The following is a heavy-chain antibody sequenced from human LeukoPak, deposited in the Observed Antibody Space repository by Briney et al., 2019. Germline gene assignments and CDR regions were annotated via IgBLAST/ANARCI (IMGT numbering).Heavy chain of an antibody. J-gene: IGHJ4*02. CDR3: ARGRGSGWYSYYFDY. CDR2: LHTSGST. V-gene: IGHV4-4*07. D-gene: IGHD6-19*01. CDR1: GGSISSYY. Sequence: SVTLSLTCTVSGGSISSYYWSWIRQPAGEGLEWIGRLHTSGSTHYNPSLKSRVTMLVDTSKNQFSLKLSSVTAADTAVYYCARGRGSGWYSYYFDYWGQGTLVTVSS.